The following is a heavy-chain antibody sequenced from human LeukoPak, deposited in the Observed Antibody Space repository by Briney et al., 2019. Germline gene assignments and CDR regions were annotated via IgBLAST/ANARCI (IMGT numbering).Heavy chain of an antibody. V-gene: IGHV3-30*03. CDR1: GFIFSSYG. D-gene: IGHD1-1*01. J-gene: IGHJ4*02. Sequence: GGSLRLSCAASGFIFSSYGMHWVRQAPGKGLEWVAVISYDGSNKYYADSVKGRFTISRDNSKNTVYLQMNSLRAEDTAVYYCASAGTTPFDYWGQGTLVTVSS. CDR2: ISYDGSNK. CDR3: ASAGTTPFDY.